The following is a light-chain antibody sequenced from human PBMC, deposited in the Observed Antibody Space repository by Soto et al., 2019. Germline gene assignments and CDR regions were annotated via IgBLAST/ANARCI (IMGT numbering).Light chain of an antibody. CDR1: QTISGT. V-gene: IGKV3-15*01. CDR2: GAS. J-gene: IGKJ1*01. Sequence: EIVMTQSPATLSVSPGGRATLSCGASQTISGTLAWYQQKPGQAPRLLIHGASTRAPGFPARFSGSGSGTDFTLTISSLQSEDFAVYYCQQYDNWPWTFGQGTKVDIK. CDR3: QQYDNWPWT.